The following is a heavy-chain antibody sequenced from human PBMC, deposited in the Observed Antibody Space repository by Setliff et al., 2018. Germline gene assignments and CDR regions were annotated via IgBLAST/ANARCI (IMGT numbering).Heavy chain of an antibody. V-gene: IGHV3-48*04. Sequence: QPGGSLRLSCAASGFTFSSYSMNWVRQAPGKGLEWVSYISSSSSTIYYADSVKGRFTISRDNAKNSLYLQMNSLRAEDTAVYYCARAAITIFGVVTPFDYWGQGTLVTVSS. CDR3: ARAAITIFGVVTPFDY. CDR1: GFTFSSYS. J-gene: IGHJ4*02. D-gene: IGHD3-3*01. CDR2: ISSSSSTI.